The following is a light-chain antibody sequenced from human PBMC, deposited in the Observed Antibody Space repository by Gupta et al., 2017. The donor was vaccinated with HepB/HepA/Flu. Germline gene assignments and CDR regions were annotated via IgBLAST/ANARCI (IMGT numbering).Light chain of an antibody. CDR1: NSNIGRND. Sequence: QSVLTQPPSASGTPGQRVTISCSGSNSNIGRNDVFWYQQVPGMAPKLLMNSNNQRPSGVPDRFSDSKSGTSASLATSGLRSEDEADYYCAVWDDSLGALVFGGGTKLTVL. CDR3: AVWDDSLGALV. CDR2: SNN. V-gene: IGLV1-47*02. J-gene: IGLJ3*02.